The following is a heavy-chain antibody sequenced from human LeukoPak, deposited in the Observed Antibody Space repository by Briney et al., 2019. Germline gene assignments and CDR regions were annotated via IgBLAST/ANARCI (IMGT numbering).Heavy chain of an antibody. D-gene: IGHD5-18*01. J-gene: IGHJ6*03. CDR2: IYYSGST. Sequence: PSETLSLTCTVSGGSISSYYWSWIRQPPGKGLEWIGYIYYSGSTNYNPSLKSRVTISVDSSKNQFSLKLSSVTAADTAVYYCARTTEGGYTYDYFYYYYMDVWGKGTTVTISS. V-gene: IGHV4-59*01. CDR3: ARTTEGGYTYDYFYYYYMDV. CDR1: GGSISSYY.